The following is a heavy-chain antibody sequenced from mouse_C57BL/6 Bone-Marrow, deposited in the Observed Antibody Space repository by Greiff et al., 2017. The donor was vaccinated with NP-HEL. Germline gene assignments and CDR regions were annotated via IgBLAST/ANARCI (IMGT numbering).Heavy chain of an antibody. V-gene: IGHV1-15*01. Sequence: QVQLQQSGAELVRPGASVTLSCKASGYTFTDYEMHWVKQTPVHGLEWIGAIDPETGGTASNQKFKGKAILTADKSSSTAYMELRSLTSEDSAVYYCTRWGYYGSSYRNAMDYWGQGTSVTVSS. CDR2: IDPETGGT. CDR3: TRWGYYGSSYRNAMDY. CDR1: GYTFTDYE. J-gene: IGHJ4*01. D-gene: IGHD1-1*01.